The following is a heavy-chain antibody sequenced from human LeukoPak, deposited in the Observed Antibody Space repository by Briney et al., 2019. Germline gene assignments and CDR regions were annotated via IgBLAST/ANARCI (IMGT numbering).Heavy chain of an antibody. CDR1: GGSISSYY. CDR2: IYYNGAT. V-gene: IGHV4-59*01. D-gene: IGHD1-7*01. Sequence: SETLSLTCTVSGGSISSYYWSWIRQPPGKGLEWIAYIYYNGATNYNPSLKSRVTISVDTSKNEFSLRLNSVTAADTAVYYCARAFGGNYRLDYFDYWGQGTLVTVSS. J-gene: IGHJ4*02. CDR3: ARAFGGNYRLDYFDY.